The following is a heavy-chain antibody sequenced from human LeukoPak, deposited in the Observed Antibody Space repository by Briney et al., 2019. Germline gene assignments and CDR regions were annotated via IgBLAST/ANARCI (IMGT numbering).Heavy chain of an antibody. D-gene: IGHD4-17*01. CDR3: TRVRHGDYFDY. J-gene: IGHJ4*02. V-gene: IGHV3-72*01. Sequence: GRSLRLSCAAYGFSITDHYMDWDRQAPGKGLEWVGRTRNKPNGYTTDYGTSVKGRFTVSRDDSENSLYLQMNSLKTEDTAVYYCTRVRHGDYFDYWGQGTLVTVSS. CDR1: GFSITDHY. CDR2: TRNKPNGYTT.